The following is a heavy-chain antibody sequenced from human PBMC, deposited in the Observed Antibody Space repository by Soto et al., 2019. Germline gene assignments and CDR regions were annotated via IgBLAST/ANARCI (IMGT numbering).Heavy chain of an antibody. D-gene: IGHD3-22*01. CDR1: GGSISSYY. J-gene: IGHJ4*02. CDR2: VYYGGST. CDR3: ARATYYYDRSGYLYYFDY. V-gene: IGHV4-59*01. Sequence: PSETLSLTCTVSGGSISSYYWSWIRQPPGKGLEWIGYVYYGGSTNYNPSLKSRVTTSVDTSKNQFSLKLTSVTAADTAVYYCARATYYYDRSGYLYYFDYWGQGILVTVSS.